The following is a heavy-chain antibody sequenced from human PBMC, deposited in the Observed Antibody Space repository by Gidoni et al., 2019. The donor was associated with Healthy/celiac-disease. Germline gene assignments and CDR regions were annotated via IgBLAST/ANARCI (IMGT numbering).Heavy chain of an antibody. J-gene: IGHJ4*02. CDR2: INHSGST. V-gene: IGHV4-34*01. Sequence: QVQLQQWGSGLLKPSETLSLTCAVYGVSFSGYYWSWIRQPPGKGLEWIGEINHSGSTNYNPSLKSRVTISVDTSKNQFSLKLSSVTAADTAVYYCARESYSGYAGYWGQGTLVTVSS. CDR3: ARESYSGYAGY. D-gene: IGHD5-12*01. CDR1: GVSFSGYY.